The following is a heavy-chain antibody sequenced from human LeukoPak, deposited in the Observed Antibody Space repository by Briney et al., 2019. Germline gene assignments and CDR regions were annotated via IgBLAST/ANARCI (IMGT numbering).Heavy chain of an antibody. D-gene: IGHD6-19*01. CDR2: IYYSGST. CDR1: GGSFSGYY. Sequence: SETLSLTCAVYGGSFSGYYWGWIRQPPGKGLEWIGSIYYSGSTYYNPSLKSRVTISVDTSKNQFSLKLSSVTAADTAVYYCATQLVGPDSNGWLAYYYYYGMGVWGQGTTVTVSS. V-gene: IGHV4-39*01. CDR3: ATQLVGPDSNGWLAYYYYYGMGV. J-gene: IGHJ6*02.